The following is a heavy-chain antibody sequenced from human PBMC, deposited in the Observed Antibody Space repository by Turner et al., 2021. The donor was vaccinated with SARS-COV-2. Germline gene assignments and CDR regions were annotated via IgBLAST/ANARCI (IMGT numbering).Heavy chain of an antibody. V-gene: IGHV3-23*01. CDR1: GFIFSNDA. D-gene: IGHD2-2*01. Sequence: EVQVLGSGGTLVQPGGCMRSSCEVSGFIFSNDAMTWVRQAPGRGLEWVCSIFSDGDSTYYADSVKGRFTISRDDSKNTVSLQMNSLRAEDTALYYCAKTRGPVAFHPDSWGQGTLVTVSS. J-gene: IGHJ4*02. CDR2: IFSDGDST. CDR3: AKTRGPVAFHPDS.